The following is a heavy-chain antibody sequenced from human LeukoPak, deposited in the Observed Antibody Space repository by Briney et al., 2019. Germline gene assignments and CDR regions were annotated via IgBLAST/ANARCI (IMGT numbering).Heavy chain of an antibody. CDR1: GYTFTSYY. J-gene: IGHJ4*02. D-gene: IGHD3-22*01. CDR3: ARTINYYDSSALGGY. Sequence: RASVKVSCKASGYTFTSYYMHWVRQAPGQGLEWMGIINPSGGSTSYAQKFQGRVTMTRDTSTSTVYMELSSLRSEDTAVYYCARTINYYDSSALGGYWGQGTLVTVSS. V-gene: IGHV1-46*01. CDR2: INPSGGST.